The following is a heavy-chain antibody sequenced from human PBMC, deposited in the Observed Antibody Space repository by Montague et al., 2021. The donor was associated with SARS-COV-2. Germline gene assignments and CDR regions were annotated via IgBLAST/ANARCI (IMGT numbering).Heavy chain of an antibody. CDR2: IYYSGST. Sequence: SETLSLTCTVSGGSISSSSYYWGWIRQPPGKGLEWIGSIYYSGSTYYNPSLKSRVTISVDTSKNQFSLKMSSVTAADTAVYYCASPTDSYDSSGSDAFDIWGQGTMVTVSS. D-gene: IGHD3-22*01. CDR1: GGSISSSSYY. J-gene: IGHJ3*02. CDR3: ASPTDSYDSSGSDAFDI. V-gene: IGHV4-39*01.